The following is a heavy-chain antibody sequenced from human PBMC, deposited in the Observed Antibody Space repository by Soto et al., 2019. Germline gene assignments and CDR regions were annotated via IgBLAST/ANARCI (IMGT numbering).Heavy chain of an antibody. CDR2: MNPNSGNT. Sequence: SCEASGYTFTSYDINWVRQATGQGLEWMGWMNPNSGNTGYAQKFQGRVTMTRNPSMSTAYMELSSLRSEDTAVYYCTRGSNVAAVIDYWGQGTLVTVSS. V-gene: IGHV1-8*01. CDR3: TRGSNVAAVIDY. J-gene: IGHJ4*02. D-gene: IGHD6-13*01. CDR1: GYTFTSYD.